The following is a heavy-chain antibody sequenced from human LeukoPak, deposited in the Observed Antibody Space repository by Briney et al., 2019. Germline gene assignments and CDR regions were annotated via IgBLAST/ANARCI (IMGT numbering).Heavy chain of an antibody. Sequence: SETLSLTCTVSGGSISSYYWSWIRQPPGKGLEWIGYIYYSGSTNYNPSLKSRVTISVDTSKNQFSLKLSSVTAADTAVYYCAREVAGSGLSYNWFHPWGQGTLVTVSS. CDR2: IYYSGST. J-gene: IGHJ5*02. CDR3: AREVAGSGLSYNWFHP. V-gene: IGHV4-59*01. D-gene: IGHD6-19*01. CDR1: GGSISSYY.